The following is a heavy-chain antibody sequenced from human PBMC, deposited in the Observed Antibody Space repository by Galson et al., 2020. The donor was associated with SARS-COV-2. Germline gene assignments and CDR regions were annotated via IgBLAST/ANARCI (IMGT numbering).Heavy chain of an antibody. CDR3: AGDAYCGADCFAYFQY. D-gene: IGHD2-21*02. CDR1: GYTFTSQG. J-gene: IGHJ1*01. Sequence: AAVKVSCKASGYTFTSQGISWVRQAPGQGREGMGWICVYNSNTNYGQKFQDRVTMSAVTTTNTVYMELRSLTSDDTAVYYCAGDAYCGADCFAYFQYWGQGTLVTVSS. V-gene: IGHV1-18*01. CDR2: ICVYNSNT.